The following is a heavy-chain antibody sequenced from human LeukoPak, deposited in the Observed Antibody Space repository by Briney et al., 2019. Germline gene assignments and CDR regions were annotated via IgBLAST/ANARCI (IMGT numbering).Heavy chain of an antibody. D-gene: IGHD6-13*01. Sequence: RASVKVSCKASGDTFIINDINWVRRAPGQGLEWMGWMNPNSGNTGYSQKFQGRVTMTSNISITTAYMELTDLRSEDTAVYYRARVTAAGTWTFDIWGQGTTVTVSS. J-gene: IGHJ3*02. V-gene: IGHV1-8*02. CDR3: ARVTAAGTWTFDI. CDR1: GDTFIIND. CDR2: MNPNSGNT.